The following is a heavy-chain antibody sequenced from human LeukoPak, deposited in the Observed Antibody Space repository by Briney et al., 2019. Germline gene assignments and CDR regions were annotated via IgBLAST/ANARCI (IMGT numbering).Heavy chain of an antibody. CDR3: ARDLGPTTVGRDY. CDR1: GYTFTNDY. Sequence: GASVKVSCKASGYTFTNDYIHWVRQAPGQGLEWMGIINPSGGGTSFAQKFQGRVTMTRDTSTSTVYMELSSLRSEDTAVYYCARDLGPTTVGRDYWGQGTLVTVSS. V-gene: IGHV1-46*01. D-gene: IGHD4-23*01. J-gene: IGHJ4*02. CDR2: INPSGGGT.